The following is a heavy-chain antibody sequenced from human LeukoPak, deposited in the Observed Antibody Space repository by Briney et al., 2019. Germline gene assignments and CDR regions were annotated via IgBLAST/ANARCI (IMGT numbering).Heavy chain of an antibody. V-gene: IGHV4-30-4*08. J-gene: IGHJ4*02. D-gene: IGHD3-3*01. CDR1: GGSISSGDYY. CDR3: ARQGTYYDFWSGPGEKYYFDY. Sequence: SQTLSLTCTVSGGSISSGDYYWSWIRQPPGKGLEWIGEINHSGSTNYNPSLKSRVTISVDTSKNQFSLKLSSVTAADTAVYYCARQGTYYDFWSGPGEKYYFDYWGQGTLVTVSS. CDR2: INHSGST.